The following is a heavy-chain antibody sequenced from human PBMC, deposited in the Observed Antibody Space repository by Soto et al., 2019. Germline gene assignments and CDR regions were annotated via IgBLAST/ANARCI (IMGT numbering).Heavy chain of an antibody. CDR1: GFTFSSYS. V-gene: IGHV3-21*01. D-gene: IGHD3-3*02. CDR2: ISSSSSYI. CDR3: ARGAASIIVLSY. J-gene: IGHJ4*02. Sequence: GGSLRLSCAASGFTFSSYSMNWVRQAPGKGLEWVSSISSSSSYIYYADSVKGRFTISRDNAKNSLYLQMNSLRAEDTAVYYCARGAASIIVLSYWGQGTLVTVSS.